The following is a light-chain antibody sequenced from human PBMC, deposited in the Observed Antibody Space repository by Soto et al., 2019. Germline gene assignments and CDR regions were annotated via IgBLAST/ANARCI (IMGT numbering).Light chain of an antibody. CDR1: QSISTW. V-gene: IGKV1-5*03. J-gene: IGKJ1*01. CDR3: QQYDYYLWT. Sequence: SEVTPSRSTLPAPVRDRDTITCRANQSISTWLAWFQQKRGKSPKLLTYKASILEVGVPSRFSGSGSGTEFTLSISTLQHDDFATYYCQQYDYYLWTFAQGTKVDIK. CDR2: KAS.